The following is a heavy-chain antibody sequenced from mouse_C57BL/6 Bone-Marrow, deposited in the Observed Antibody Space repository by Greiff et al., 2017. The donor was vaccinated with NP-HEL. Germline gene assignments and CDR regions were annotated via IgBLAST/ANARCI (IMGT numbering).Heavy chain of an antibody. J-gene: IGHJ2*01. CDR3: ARLHFDY. CDR2: IDPSDSDT. Sequence: QVQLQQPGAELVRPGSSVKLSCKASGYTFTSYWMHWVKQRPIQGLEWIGNIDPSDSDTHYNQKFKDKATLTVDKSSSTAYMQLSSLTSEDSAVYYCARLHFDYWGQGTTLTVSS. V-gene: IGHV1-52*01. CDR1: GYTFTSYW.